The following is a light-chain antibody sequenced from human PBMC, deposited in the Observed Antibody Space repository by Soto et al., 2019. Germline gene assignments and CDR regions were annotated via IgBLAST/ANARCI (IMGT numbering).Light chain of an antibody. CDR1: QSVLYSSNNKNY. V-gene: IGKV4-1*01. J-gene: IGKJ1*01. Sequence: DIVMTQSPDSLAVSLGERATIKCKYTQSVLYSSNNKNYLAWYQQKPGQPPKLLIYWASTRESGVPDRFSGSGSGTDFTLTISSLQAEDVAVYYCQQYHSTTRTFGQGTKV. CDR3: QQYHSTTRT. CDR2: WAS.